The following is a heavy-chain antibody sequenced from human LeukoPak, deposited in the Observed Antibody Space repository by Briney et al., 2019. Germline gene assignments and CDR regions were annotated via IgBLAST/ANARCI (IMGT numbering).Heavy chain of an antibody. Sequence: GASVKVSCKASGYTFTSYGISWVRQAPGQGLEWMGGIIPIFGTANYAQKFQGRVTITTDESTSTAYMELSSLRSEDTAVYYCASHYYGSGSYSPFDYWGQGTLVTVSS. D-gene: IGHD3-10*01. CDR1: GYTFTSYG. J-gene: IGHJ4*02. CDR3: ASHYYGSGSYSPFDY. CDR2: IIPIFGTA. V-gene: IGHV1-69*05.